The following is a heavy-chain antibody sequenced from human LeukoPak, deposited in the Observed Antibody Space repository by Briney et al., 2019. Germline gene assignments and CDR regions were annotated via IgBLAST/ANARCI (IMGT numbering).Heavy chain of an antibody. V-gene: IGHV3-43D*04. D-gene: IGHD2-15*01. Sequence: QPGGSLRLSCAASGFTFDDYAMHWVRQAPGKGLEWVSLISWDGGSTYYADSVKGRFTISRDNSKNSLYLQMNSLRAEDTALYYCAKDGDCSGGSCYYYYYYYMDFWGKGTTVTVSS. J-gene: IGHJ6*03. CDR2: ISWDGGST. CDR3: AKDGDCSGGSCYYYYYYYMDF. CDR1: GFTFDDYA.